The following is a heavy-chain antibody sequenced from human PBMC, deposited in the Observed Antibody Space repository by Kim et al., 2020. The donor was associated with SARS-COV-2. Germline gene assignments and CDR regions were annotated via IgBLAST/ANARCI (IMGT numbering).Heavy chain of an antibody. Sequence: ASVKVSCKASGYTFTSYAMHWVRQAPGQRLEWMGWINAGNGNTKYSQKFQGRVTITRDTSASTAYMELSSLRSEDTAVYYCARVGLRITMVRGVITPSYNWFDPWGQGTLVTVSS. J-gene: IGHJ5*02. CDR3: ARVGLRITMVRGVITPSYNWFDP. CDR2: INAGNGNT. CDR1: GYTFTSYA. D-gene: IGHD3-10*01. V-gene: IGHV1-3*01.